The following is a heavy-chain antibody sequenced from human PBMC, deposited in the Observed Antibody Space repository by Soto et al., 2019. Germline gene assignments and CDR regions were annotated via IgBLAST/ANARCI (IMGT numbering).Heavy chain of an antibody. D-gene: IGHD3-10*01. CDR3: ARDHSMVRGVIIPNWFDP. CDR1: GYTFTSYG. J-gene: IGHJ5*02. Sequence: ASVKVSCKASGYTFTSYGISWVRQAPGQGLEWMGWISAYNGNTNYAQKLQGRVTMTTDTSTSTAYMELRSLRSDDTAVYYCARDHSMVRGVIIPNWFDPWGQGTLVTVSS. CDR2: ISAYNGNT. V-gene: IGHV1-18*01.